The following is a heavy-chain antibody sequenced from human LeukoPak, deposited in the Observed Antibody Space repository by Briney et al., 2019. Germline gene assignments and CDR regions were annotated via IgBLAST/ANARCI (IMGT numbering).Heavy chain of an antibody. CDR3: AREASYSSSWATFDF. D-gene: IGHD6-13*01. CDR1: GFTFSTYW. CDR2: ISLSSTTI. V-gene: IGHV3-48*01. Sequence: GGSRRLSCAASGFTFSTYWMSWVRQAPGKGLEWVSFISLSSTTIYYADSVKGRFTISRDNAKNSLYLQMNSLRAEDTAVYYCAREASYSSSWATFDFWGQGILVTVSS. J-gene: IGHJ4*02.